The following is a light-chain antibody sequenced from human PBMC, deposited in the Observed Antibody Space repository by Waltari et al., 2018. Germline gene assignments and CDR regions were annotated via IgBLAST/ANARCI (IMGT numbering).Light chain of an antibody. CDR2: GAA. Sequence: DIVMTQSPATLSVSPGERVTLSCRASQSVGSNLAWYQQKPGQAPRLLIYGAATRATGIPARFSGSGSGTEFTLTISSLQSEDFAVYYCQQYNNWPPWTFGQGTKVEIE. CDR1: QSVGSN. CDR3: QQYNNWPPWT. V-gene: IGKV3-15*01. J-gene: IGKJ1*01.